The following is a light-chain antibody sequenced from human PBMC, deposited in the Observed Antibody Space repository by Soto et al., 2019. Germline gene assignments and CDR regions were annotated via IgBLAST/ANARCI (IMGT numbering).Light chain of an antibody. J-gene: IGKJ1*01. V-gene: IGKV3-20*01. CDR2: IAS. CDR3: QQYGSSPLT. CDR1: QSVSSSY. Sequence: EIVLTQSPGTLSLSPGERATLSCRASQSVSSSYLAWYQQKPGQAPRLLIYIASSRATGIPDRFSGSGSGTDFTLTISRLEPEEFSVXXCQQYGSSPLTFGQGTKVDIK.